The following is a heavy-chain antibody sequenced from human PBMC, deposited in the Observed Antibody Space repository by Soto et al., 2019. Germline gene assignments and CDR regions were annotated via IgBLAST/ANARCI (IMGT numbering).Heavy chain of an antibody. CDR1: GFTFSSYA. CDR3: AKSILSYYGSGSFDP. CDR2: ISGSGGST. Sequence: GGSLRLSCAASGFTFSSYAMSWVRQAPGKGLEWVSAISGSGGSTYYADSVKGRFTISRDNSKNTLYLQMNSLRAEDTAVFYCAKSILSYYGSGSFDPGGQGTLVTVSS. D-gene: IGHD3-10*01. J-gene: IGHJ5*02. V-gene: IGHV3-23*01.